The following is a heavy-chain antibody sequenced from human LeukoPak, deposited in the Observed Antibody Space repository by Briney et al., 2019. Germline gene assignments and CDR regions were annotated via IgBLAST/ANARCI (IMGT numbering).Heavy chain of an antibody. Sequence: PSETLSLTCSVSGGSISSYYWSWIRQPAGKGLEWIGRIYTSGSTNYNPSLKSRVTMSVDTSKNQFSLKLSSVTAADTAVYYCARSSNYDFWSGYWGFVYWGQGTLVTLSS. CDR1: GGSISSYY. CDR3: ARSSNYDFWSGYWGFVY. D-gene: IGHD3-3*01. CDR2: IYTSGST. J-gene: IGHJ4*02. V-gene: IGHV4-4*07.